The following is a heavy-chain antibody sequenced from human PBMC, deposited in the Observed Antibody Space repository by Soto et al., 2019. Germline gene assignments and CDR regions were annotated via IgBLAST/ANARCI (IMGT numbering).Heavy chain of an antibody. Sequence: SETLSLTCSVSGGSVRTGSYHWSWLRQPPGKGLEWIGFIPNNGSPDYNPSLKSRVVVSIDRSKNQFSLKVNSVTAADTAVYFCARIGWGGDSWGQGTLVTVSS. CDR3: ARIGWGGDS. CDR1: GGSVRTGSYH. V-gene: IGHV4-61*01. J-gene: IGHJ4*02. D-gene: IGHD7-27*01. CDR2: IPNNGSP.